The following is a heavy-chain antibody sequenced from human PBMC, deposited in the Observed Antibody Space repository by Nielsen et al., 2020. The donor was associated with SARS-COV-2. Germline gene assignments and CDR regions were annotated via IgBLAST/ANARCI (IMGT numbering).Heavy chain of an antibody. D-gene: IGHD3-22*01. J-gene: IGHJ4*02. CDR2: IYSCGST. CDR3: TRAVPITMTDYYFDY. V-gene: IGHV3-66*03. CDR1: GFTVSSNY. Sequence: GGSLRLSCAASGFTVSSNYMSWVRQAPGKGLEWVSVIYSCGSTYYADSVKGRFTISRDNSKNTLYLQMNSLRAEDTAVYYCTRAVPITMTDYYFDYWGQGTLVTVSS.